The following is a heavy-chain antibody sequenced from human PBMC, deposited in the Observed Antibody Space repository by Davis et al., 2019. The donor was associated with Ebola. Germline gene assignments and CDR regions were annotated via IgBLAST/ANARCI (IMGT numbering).Heavy chain of an antibody. CDR3: ARGLLWFGELPSYYFDY. Sequence: AASVKVSCKASGYTFTSYGISWVRQAPGQGLEWMGWISAYNGNTNYAQKLQGRVTMTTDTSTSTAYMELRSLRSGDTAVYYCARGLLWFGELPSYYFDYWGQGTLVTVSS. V-gene: IGHV1-18*01. D-gene: IGHD3-10*01. CDR2: ISAYNGNT. J-gene: IGHJ4*02. CDR1: GYTFTSYG.